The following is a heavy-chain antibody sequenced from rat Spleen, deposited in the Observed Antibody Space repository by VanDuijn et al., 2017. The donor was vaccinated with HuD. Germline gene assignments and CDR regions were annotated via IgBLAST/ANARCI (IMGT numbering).Heavy chain of an antibody. CDR3: TSPXRWFAY. Sequence: QVQLKESGPGLVQPSQTLSLTCTVSGFSLTSNSVNWVRQPPGKGLEWMGAIWSGGSTDYNSALKSRLTISRDTSKSQVFLKMNSLQTEXTAIYFCTSPXRWFAYWGQGTLVTVSS. CDR2: IWSGGST. CDR1: GFSLTSNS. J-gene: IGHJ3*01. V-gene: IGHV2-1*01.